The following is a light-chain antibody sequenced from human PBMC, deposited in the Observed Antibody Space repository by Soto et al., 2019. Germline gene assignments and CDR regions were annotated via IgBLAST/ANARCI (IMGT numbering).Light chain of an antibody. V-gene: IGLV1-47*01. J-gene: IGLJ1*01. CDR2: RNN. CDR1: SSNIGSNT. Sequence: QSVLTQPPSASGTPGQRVTISCSGSSSNIGSNTVNWYQQLPGTAPKLLIYRNNQRPSGVPDRFSGSKSGTSASLAISGLRSEDEADYYCAAWDDSLSALYVFGTGTKVT. CDR3: AAWDDSLSALYV.